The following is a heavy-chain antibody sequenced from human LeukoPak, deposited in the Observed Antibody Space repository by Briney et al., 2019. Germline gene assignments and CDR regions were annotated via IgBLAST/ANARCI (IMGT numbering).Heavy chain of an antibody. CDR1: GFTFSSYE. J-gene: IGHJ4*01. D-gene: IGHD3-10*01. CDR2: INEDGTIQ. V-gene: IGHV3-7*01. Sequence: GGSLRLSCAASGFTFSSYEMNWVRQAPGKGLEWVANINEDGTIQDYVASVRGRFTISRNNAKNSLYLQMNSLGAEDTAVYYCASRESSMARSHWGHGTLVTVSS. CDR3: ASRESSMARSH.